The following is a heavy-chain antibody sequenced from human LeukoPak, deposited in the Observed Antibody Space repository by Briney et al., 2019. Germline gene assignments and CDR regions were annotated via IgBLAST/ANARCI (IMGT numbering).Heavy chain of an antibody. Sequence: SVKVSCKASGGTFSSYAISWVRQAPGQGLEWMGRIIPIFGTANYAQKFQGRVTITTDESTSTAYMELSSLRSEDTAVYYCARENYGSGSPFDYWGQGTLVTVSS. J-gene: IGHJ4*02. CDR2: IIPIFGTA. V-gene: IGHV1-69*05. D-gene: IGHD3-10*01. CDR1: GGTFSSYA. CDR3: ARENYGSGSPFDY.